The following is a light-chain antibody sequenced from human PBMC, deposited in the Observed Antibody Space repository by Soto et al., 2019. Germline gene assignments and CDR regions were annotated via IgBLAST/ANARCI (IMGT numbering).Light chain of an antibody. CDR1: QSVSSSY. V-gene: IGKV3-15*01. Sequence: EIVLTQSPGTLSLSPGERATLSCRASQSVSSSYLAWYQQKPGQAPRLLISGASTRATGIPARFSGSGSGTEFTLTISSLQSEDLAVYYCQQYNKWPPATFGQGTKVDIK. CDR3: QQYNKWPPAT. CDR2: GAS. J-gene: IGKJ1*01.